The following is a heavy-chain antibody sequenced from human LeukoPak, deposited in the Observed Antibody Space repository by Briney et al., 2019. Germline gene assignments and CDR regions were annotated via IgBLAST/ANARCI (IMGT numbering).Heavy chain of an antibody. CDR1: GFTFSSYA. Sequence: GGSLRLSCAASGFTFSSYAMSWVRQAPGKGLEWVSGVIGSGDNTYYADSVKGRFTISRDNSKNTLHLQMSSLRVDDTAVYYCARDIVWLQMEYWGQGTLVSVSS. CDR2: VIGSGDNT. J-gene: IGHJ4*02. CDR3: ARDIVWLQMEY. D-gene: IGHD5-24*01. V-gene: IGHV3-23*01.